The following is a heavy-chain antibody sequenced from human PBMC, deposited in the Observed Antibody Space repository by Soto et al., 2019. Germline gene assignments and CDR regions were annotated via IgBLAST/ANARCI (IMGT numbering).Heavy chain of an antibody. CDR1: GFTFSSYW. D-gene: IGHD3-22*01. CDR2: INSDGSRT. J-gene: IGHJ4*02. CDR3: ARGDGDYYDGNGYLGRH. Sequence: EVQLVESGGGIVQPGGSLRLSCAASGFTFSSYWMHWVRQAPGKGLVWVSRINSDGSRTSYADSAKGRFTISRDNAXDXXYLQMNSLRAEDTAVYSCARGDGDYYDGNGYLGRHWGQGTLVTVSS. V-gene: IGHV3-74*01.